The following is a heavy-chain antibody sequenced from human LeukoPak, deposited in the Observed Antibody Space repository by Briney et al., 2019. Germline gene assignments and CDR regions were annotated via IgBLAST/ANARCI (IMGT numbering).Heavy chain of an antibody. Sequence: SETLSLTCTVSGGSISSYYWSWIRQPPGKGLEWIGYIYYSGSTNYNPSLKSRVTISVDTSKNQFSLKLSSVTAADTAVYYCARDSRKTYSNSWYSWFDPWGQGTLVTVSS. D-gene: IGHD6-13*01. CDR1: GGSISSYY. CDR3: ARDSRKTYSNSWYSWFDP. V-gene: IGHV4-59*12. CDR2: IYYSGST. J-gene: IGHJ5*02.